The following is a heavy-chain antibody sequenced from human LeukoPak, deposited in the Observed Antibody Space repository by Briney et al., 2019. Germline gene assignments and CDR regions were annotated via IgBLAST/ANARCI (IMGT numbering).Heavy chain of an antibody. J-gene: IGHJ5*02. CDR2: ISSSSSYI. CDR3: ARDPWGYYDSSGYYP. D-gene: IGHD3-22*01. Sequence: PGGSLRLSCAASGFTFSSYAMSWARQAPGKGLEWVSSISSSSSYIYYADSVKGRFTISRDNAKNSLYLQMNSLRAEDTAVYYCARDPWGYYDSSGYYPWGQGTLVTVSS. CDR1: GFTFSSYA. V-gene: IGHV3-21*01.